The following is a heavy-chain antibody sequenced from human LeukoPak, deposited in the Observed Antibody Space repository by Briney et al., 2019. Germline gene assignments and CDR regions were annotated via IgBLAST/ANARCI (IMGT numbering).Heavy chain of an antibody. CDR3: VSGNDPDCLWETYRLDAFDI. CDR1: GYTFRDYS. J-gene: IGHJ3*02. CDR2: ISSTSTYI. D-gene: IGHD3-16*02. V-gene: IGHV3-21*01. Sequence: GGSLRLSCAASGYTFRDYSVNWVRQVPGKGLEWVSSISSTSTYIYYAASVKGRFTISRDNAKNSLFLQMNSLRDEDTAVYYCVSGNDPDCLWETYRLDAFDIWGQGTMVIVSS.